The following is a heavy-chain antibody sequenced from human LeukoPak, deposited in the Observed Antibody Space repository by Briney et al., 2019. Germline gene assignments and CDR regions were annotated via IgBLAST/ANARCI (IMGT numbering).Heavy chain of an antibody. CDR1: GFTVSSNY. V-gene: IGHV3-53*01. D-gene: IGHD7-27*01. J-gene: IGHJ4*02. CDR2: IYSGGST. CDR3: ARDGTGDRWGHFDY. Sequence: QSRGSLRLSCAASGFTVSSNYMSWVRQAPGKGLEWVSVIYSGGSTYYADSVKGRFTISRDNSKNTLYLQMNGLRAEDTAVYYCARDGTGDRWGHFDYWGQGTLVTVSS.